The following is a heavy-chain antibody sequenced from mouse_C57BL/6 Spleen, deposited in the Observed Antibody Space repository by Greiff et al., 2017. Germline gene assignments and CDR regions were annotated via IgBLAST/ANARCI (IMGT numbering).Heavy chain of an antibody. Sequence: VQLQQPGAELVKPGASVKLSCKASGYTFTSYWMHWVKQRPGQGLEWIGMIHPNSGSTNYNEKFKSKATLTVDKSSSTAYMQLSSLTSEDSAVYYCAREDKNLWFAYWGQGTLVTVSA. CDR1: GYTFTSYW. CDR2: IHPNSGST. V-gene: IGHV1-64*01. J-gene: IGHJ3*01. CDR3: AREDKNLWFAY.